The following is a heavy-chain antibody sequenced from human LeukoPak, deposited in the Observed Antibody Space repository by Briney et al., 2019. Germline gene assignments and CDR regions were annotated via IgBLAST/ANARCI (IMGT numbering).Heavy chain of an antibody. CDR1: GFTFRNYV. CDR3: VRDQTIDSRAGPSDPFDV. J-gene: IGHJ3*01. CDR2: TSSDLKAN. D-gene: IGHD3-3*01. Sequence: GGSLGLSCAASGFTFRNYVIHWVRQAPGKGPEWVAVTSSDLKANYYADSAKGRFTISRDNAKNSLYLQMNSLRADDTAVYYCVRDQTIDSRAGPSDPFDVWGQGTMVTVSS. V-gene: IGHV3-30*03.